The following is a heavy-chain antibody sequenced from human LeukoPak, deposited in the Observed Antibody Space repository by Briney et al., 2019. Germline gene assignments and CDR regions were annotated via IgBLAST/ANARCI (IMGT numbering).Heavy chain of an antibody. CDR1: GFTFSSYA. CDR3: AKESPYWGGAGKYYFDY. D-gene: IGHD7-27*01. CDR2: ISGSGGST. Sequence: GGSQRLSCAASGFTFSSYAMSWVRQAPGKGLEWVSAISGSGGSTYYADSVKGRFTISRDNSKNTLYLQMNSLRAEDTAVYYCAKESPYWGGAGKYYFDYWGQGTLVTVSS. V-gene: IGHV3-23*01. J-gene: IGHJ4*02.